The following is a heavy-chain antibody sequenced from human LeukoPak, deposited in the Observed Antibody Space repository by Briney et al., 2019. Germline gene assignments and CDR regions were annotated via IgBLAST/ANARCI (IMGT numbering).Heavy chain of an antibody. D-gene: IGHD3-22*01. CDR3: ARDRDWDYYDSSGPKYYYYMDV. CDR1: GGSISSYY. J-gene: IGHJ6*03. CDR2: IYTSGST. Sequence: SETLSLTCTVSGGSISSYYWSWIRQPAGKGLEWIGRIYTSGSTNYNPSLKSRVTISVDTSKNQFSLKLSSVTAADTAVYYCARDRDWDYYDSSGPKYYYYMDVWGKGTTVTISS. V-gene: IGHV4-4*07.